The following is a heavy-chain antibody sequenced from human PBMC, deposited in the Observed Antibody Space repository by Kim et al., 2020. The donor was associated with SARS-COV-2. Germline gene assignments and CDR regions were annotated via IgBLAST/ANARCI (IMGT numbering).Heavy chain of an antibody. CDR2: ISYDGSNK. D-gene: IGHD3-9*01. CDR1: GFTFSSYG. J-gene: IGHJ6*02. V-gene: IGHV3-30*18. CDR3: AKDGTYYDILTGYYDYYYYGMDV. Sequence: GGSLRLSCAASGFTFSSYGMHWVRQAPGKGLEWVAVISYDGSNKYYVDSVKGRFTISRDNSKNTLYLQMNSLRAEDTAVYYCAKDGTYYDILTGYYDYYYYGMDVWGQGTTVTVSS.